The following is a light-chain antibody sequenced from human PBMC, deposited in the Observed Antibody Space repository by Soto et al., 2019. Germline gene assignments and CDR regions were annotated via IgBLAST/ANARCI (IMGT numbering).Light chain of an antibody. Sequence: SYQLTQPPAVSVAPGKTARITCGGNNIGSKSVHWYQQKPRQAPVLVIYYDSDRPSGIHERFSGSNSGNTATLTISRVEAGDEADYYGQVWDRSSDRDVVFGAGTTLAVL. CDR3: QVWDRSSDRDVV. V-gene: IGLV3-21*04. CDR1: NIGSKS. CDR2: YDS. J-gene: IGLJ2*01.